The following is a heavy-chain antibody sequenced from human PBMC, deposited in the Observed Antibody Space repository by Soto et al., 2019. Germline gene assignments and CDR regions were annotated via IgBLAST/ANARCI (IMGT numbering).Heavy chain of an antibody. CDR2: INYSGNT. D-gene: IGHD1-1*01. CDR3: ARTRNLDV. Sequence: QVQIQQWGAGLLKPSETLSLTCAVYGESLSGYYGNWIRQSPGKGLEWIGEINYSGNTNYNPSLKSRVTISIDPSKNQFSLKLSAVTAAVTAVYYCARTRNLDVWGQGTTVIVSS. J-gene: IGHJ6*02. CDR1: GESLSGYY. V-gene: IGHV4-34*01.